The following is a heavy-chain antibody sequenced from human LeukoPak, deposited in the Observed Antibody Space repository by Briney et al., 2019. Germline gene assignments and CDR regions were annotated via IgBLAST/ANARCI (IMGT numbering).Heavy chain of an antibody. J-gene: IGHJ5*02. Sequence: SVKVSCKASEGTFSSYAISWVRQAPGQGLERVGRIIPIFGTANYAQKFQGRVTITTDESTSTAYMELSSLRSVDTAVYYCARVVGGATGNNWFDPWGQGTLVTVSS. CDR1: EGTFSSYA. CDR2: IIPIFGTA. D-gene: IGHD1-14*01. CDR3: ARVVGGATGNNWFDP. V-gene: IGHV1-69*05.